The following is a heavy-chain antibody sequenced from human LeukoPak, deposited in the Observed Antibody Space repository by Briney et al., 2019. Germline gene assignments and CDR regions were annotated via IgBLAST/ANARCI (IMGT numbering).Heavy chain of an antibody. Sequence: RWASVKVSCKASGGTFSSYAISWVRQAPGQGLEWKGGIIPIFGTANYAQKFQGRVTITADKSTSTAYMELSSLRSEDTAVYYCAREGSCYYGSGSYCNFDYWGQGTLVTVSS. D-gene: IGHD3-10*01. CDR3: AREGSCYYGSGSYCNFDY. V-gene: IGHV1-69*06. J-gene: IGHJ4*02. CDR2: IIPIFGTA. CDR1: GGTFSSYA.